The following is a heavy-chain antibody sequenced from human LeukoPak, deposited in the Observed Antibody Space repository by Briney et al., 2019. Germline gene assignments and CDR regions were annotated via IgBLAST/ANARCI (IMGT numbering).Heavy chain of an antibody. Sequence: GGSLRLSCAASGFTFSSYGMHWVRQAPGKGLEWVAVIWYDGSNKYYADSVKGRFTISRDNSKNTLYLQMNSLRAEDTAVYYCARDSPNYDFWSGYDAFDIWGQGTVVTVSS. D-gene: IGHD3-3*01. CDR3: ARDSPNYDFWSGYDAFDI. CDR2: IWYDGSNK. CDR1: GFTFSSYG. V-gene: IGHV3-33*01. J-gene: IGHJ3*02.